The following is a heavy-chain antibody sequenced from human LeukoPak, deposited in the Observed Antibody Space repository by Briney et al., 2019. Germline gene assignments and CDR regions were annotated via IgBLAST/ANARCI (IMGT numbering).Heavy chain of an antibody. CDR2: IIPIFGTA. V-gene: IGHV1-69*06. D-gene: IGHD5-24*01. CDR3: ARGRDGYNLGDAFDI. J-gene: IGHJ3*02. Sequence: SVKLSCKASGATFSSYAISWVRQAPGQGLEWMGRIIPIFGTANYAQKFQGRVTITADKSTSTAYMELSSLRSEDTAVYYCARGRDGYNLGDAFDIWGQGTMVTVSS. CDR1: GATFSSYA.